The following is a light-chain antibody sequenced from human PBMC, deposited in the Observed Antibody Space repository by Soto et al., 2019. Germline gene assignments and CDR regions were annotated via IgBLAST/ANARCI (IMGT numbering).Light chain of an antibody. CDR1: SSDVGGYNY. J-gene: IGLJ1*01. CDR2: EVS. CDR3: NSYTNNNTFV. V-gene: IGLV2-14*01. Sequence: QSALTQPASVSGYPGQSITISCTGTSSDVGGYNYVSWFQQHPGKAPKLMIYEVSNRPSGVSNRFSGSRSGNTASLTISGLQSEDEAEYYCNSYTNNNTFVFGTGTKVTVL.